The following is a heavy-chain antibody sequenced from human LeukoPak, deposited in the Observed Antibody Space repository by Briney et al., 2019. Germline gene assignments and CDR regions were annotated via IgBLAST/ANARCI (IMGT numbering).Heavy chain of an antibody. CDR3: ARVGGAAAVKGWFDP. V-gene: IGHV1-2*02. D-gene: IGHD6-13*01. CDR1: GYTFTGYY. Sequence: ASVKVSCKASGYTFTGYYMHWVRQAPGQGLEWMGWINPNSGGTNYAQKFQGRVTMTRDTSISTAYMELSRLRSDDTAVYYCARVGGAAAVKGWFDPWGQGTLVTVSS. CDR2: INPNSGGT. J-gene: IGHJ5*02.